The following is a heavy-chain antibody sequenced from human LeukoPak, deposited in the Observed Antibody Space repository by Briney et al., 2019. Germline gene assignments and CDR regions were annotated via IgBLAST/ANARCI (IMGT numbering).Heavy chain of an antibody. D-gene: IGHD2-15*01. J-gene: IGHJ2*01. Sequence: PGRSLRLSCAASRFIFSNYVMHWVRQAPGKGLEWVAVIAHDGSQTYYSDSVKGRFTISRDNSKNTLYLQMSSLRAEDTAVYFCAKDGGGNSYWYFDLWGRGTLVTVSS. CDR1: RFIFSNYV. V-gene: IGHV3-30*04. CDR3: AKDGGGNSYWYFDL. CDR2: IAHDGSQT.